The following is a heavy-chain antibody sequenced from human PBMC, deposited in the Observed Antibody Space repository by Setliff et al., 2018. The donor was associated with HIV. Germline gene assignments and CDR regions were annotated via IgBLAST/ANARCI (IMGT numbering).Heavy chain of an antibody. J-gene: IGHJ4*02. V-gene: IGHV4-61*02. D-gene: IGHD2-15*01. Sequence: LSLTCIVSSGSIHSGSYYWSWIRQPVGKGLEWIGRIYTSGSTDYNPSLKSRVAISVDTSKNHFSLNLTSVTAADTAIYFRARVGGKGYSNFLDSWGQGLLVTVSS. CDR2: IYTSGST. CDR3: ARVGGKGYSNFLDS. CDR1: SGSIHSGSYY.